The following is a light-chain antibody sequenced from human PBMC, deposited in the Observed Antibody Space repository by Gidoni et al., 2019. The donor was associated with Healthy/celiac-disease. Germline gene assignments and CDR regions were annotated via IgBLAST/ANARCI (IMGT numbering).Light chain of an antibody. CDR2: KAS. V-gene: IGKV1-5*03. CDR1: QRISNW. Sequence: DIQMTQSHSTLPASVGDRVTITCRASQRISNWLALYQQKPGEAPHLLIYKASSLESGVPSRFSGSGSGTEFTLTISSLQPDDFATYYCQQYSTYPLTFGGGATVEIK. CDR3: QQYSTYPLT. J-gene: IGKJ4*01.